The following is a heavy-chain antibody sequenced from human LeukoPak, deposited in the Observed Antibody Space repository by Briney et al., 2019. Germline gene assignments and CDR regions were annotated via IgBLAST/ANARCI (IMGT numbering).Heavy chain of an antibody. V-gene: IGHV4-4*07. CDR2: IYTSGST. CDR1: GGSISSYY. Sequence: PSETLSLTCTVSGGSISSYYWSWIRQPAGKGLEWIGRIYTSGSTNYNPSLKSRVTMSIDTSKNQFSLKLSSVTAADTAVYYCARGGRGKLWFRELLYGVGTKNWFDPWGQGTLVTVSS. D-gene: IGHD3-10*01. J-gene: IGHJ5*02. CDR3: ARGGRGKLWFRELLYGVGTKNWFDP.